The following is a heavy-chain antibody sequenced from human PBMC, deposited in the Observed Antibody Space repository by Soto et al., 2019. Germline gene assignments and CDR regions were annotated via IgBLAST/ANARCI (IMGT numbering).Heavy chain of an antibody. CDR2: IYYSGST. CDR1: GGSINSGDYY. J-gene: IGHJ5*02. CDR3: ARVRGYCSSTSCYFWFDP. D-gene: IGHD2-2*01. V-gene: IGHV4-30-4*01. Sequence: QVQLQEPGPGLVKPSQTLSLTCTVSGGSINSGDYYWSWIRQPPGKGLEWIGYIYYSGSTYYNPSLKSRVTISVDTSKNQFSLKLSSVTAADTAVYYCARVRGYCSSTSCYFWFDPWGQGTLVTVSS.